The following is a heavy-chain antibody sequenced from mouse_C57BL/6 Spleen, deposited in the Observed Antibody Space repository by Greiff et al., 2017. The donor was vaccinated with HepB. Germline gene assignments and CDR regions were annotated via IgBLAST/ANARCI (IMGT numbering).Heavy chain of an antibody. V-gene: IGHV2-5*01. D-gene: IGHD2-3*01. CDR2: IWRGGST. CDR1: GFSLTSYG. Sequence: QVQLKESGPGLVQPSQSLSITCTVSGFSLTSYGVHWVRQSPGKGLEWLGVIWRGGSTDYNAAFMSRLSITKDNSKSQVFFKMNSLQADDTAIYYCAKNYDGYYYAMDYWGQGTSVTVSS. J-gene: IGHJ4*01. CDR3: AKNYDGYYYAMDY.